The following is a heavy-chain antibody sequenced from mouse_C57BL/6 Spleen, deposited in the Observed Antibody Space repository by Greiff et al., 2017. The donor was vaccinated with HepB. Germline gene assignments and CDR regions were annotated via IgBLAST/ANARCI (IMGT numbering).Heavy chain of an antibody. D-gene: IGHD1-1*01. V-gene: IGHV1-66*01. CDR1: GYSFTSYY. CDR2: IYPGSGNT. CDR3: ASSDGSSPAFAY. J-gene: IGHJ3*01. Sequence: VQLQQSGPELVKPGASVKISCKASGYSFTSYYIHWVKQRPGQGLEWIGWIYPGSGNTKYNEKFKGKATLTADTSSSTAYMQLSSLTSEDSAVYYCASSDGSSPAFAYWGQGTPVTVSA.